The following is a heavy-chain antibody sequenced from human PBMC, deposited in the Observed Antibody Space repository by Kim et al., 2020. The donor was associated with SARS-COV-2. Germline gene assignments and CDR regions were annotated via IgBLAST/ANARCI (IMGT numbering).Heavy chain of an antibody. D-gene: IGHD6-13*01. CDR3: VGTPSSWALHNWFDP. Sequence: GGSLRLSCAASGFTFSSYSMNWVRQAPGKGLEWVSCISSSSSYIYYADSVKGRFTISRDNAKNSLYLQMNSLRAEDTAVYYCVGTPSSWALHNWFDPWGQGTLVTVSS. V-gene: IGHV3-21*01. CDR2: ISSSSSYI. J-gene: IGHJ5*02. CDR1: GFTFSSYS.